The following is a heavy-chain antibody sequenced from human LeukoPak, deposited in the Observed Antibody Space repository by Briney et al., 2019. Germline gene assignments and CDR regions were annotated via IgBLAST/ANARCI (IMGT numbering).Heavy chain of an antibody. V-gene: IGHV4-34*01. CDR1: GGSFSGYY. J-gene: IGHJ5*02. CDR3: ARGGNTSIWFDP. Sequence: SETLSLTCAVYGGSFSGYYWSWIRQPPGKGLEWIGEINHSGSTNYNPSLKGRVTISVDTSKNQFSLKLSSVTAADTAVYYCARGGNTSIWFDPWGQGTLVTVSS. CDR2: INHSGST. D-gene: IGHD1-26*01.